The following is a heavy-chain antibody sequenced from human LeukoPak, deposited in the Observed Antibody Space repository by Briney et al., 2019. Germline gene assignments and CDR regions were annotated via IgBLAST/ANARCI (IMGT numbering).Heavy chain of an antibody. CDR1: GYTFTGYY. D-gene: IGHD6-19*01. J-gene: IGHJ4*02. Sequence: ASVKVSCKASGYTFTGYYMHWVRQAPGQGLEWMGWISAYNGNTNYAQKLQGRVTMTTDTSTSTAYMELRSLRSDDTAVYYCARKTRSSGWYARSPYYFDYWGQGTLVTVSS. CDR2: ISAYNGNT. V-gene: IGHV1-18*04. CDR3: ARKTRSSGWYARSPYYFDY.